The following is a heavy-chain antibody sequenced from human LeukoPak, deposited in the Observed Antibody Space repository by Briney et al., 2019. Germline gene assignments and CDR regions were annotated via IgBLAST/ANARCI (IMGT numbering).Heavy chain of an antibody. V-gene: IGHV3-7*01. CDR3: VSGFLQWLY. CDR1: GFIFGGYW. D-gene: IGHD3-3*01. J-gene: IGHJ4*02. Sequence: GGSLRLSCAASGFIFGGYWMSWVRQAPGGGLEWVANTNPDGSIKYYVDSVNGRFTISRDNAKNSLYLQMNSLRAEDTAVYYCVSGFLQWLYWGQGTLVTVSS. CDR2: TNPDGSIK.